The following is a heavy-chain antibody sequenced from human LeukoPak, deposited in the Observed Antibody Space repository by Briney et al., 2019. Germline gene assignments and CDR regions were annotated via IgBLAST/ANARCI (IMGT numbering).Heavy chain of an antibody. Sequence: ASVTVSCKASGYTFTSYYMHWVRQAPGQGLEWMGIINPVGGSTSYAQKFQGRVTMTRDTSTSTVYMELSSLRSEDTAVYYCARDQTPDGMDVWGQGTTVTVSS. V-gene: IGHV1-46*01. J-gene: IGHJ6*02. CDR1: GYTFTSYY. CDR2: INPVGGST. CDR3: ARDQTPDGMDV.